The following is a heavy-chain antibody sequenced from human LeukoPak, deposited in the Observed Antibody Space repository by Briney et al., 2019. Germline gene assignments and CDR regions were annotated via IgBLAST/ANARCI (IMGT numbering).Heavy chain of an antibody. Sequence: SETLSLTCTVSGGSISSYYWGWIRQPPGKGLEWIGSIYYSGSTYYNPSLKSRVTISVDTSKNQFSLKLSSVTAADTAVYYCARYRYCSGGSCYEAVVWGQGTLVTVSS. V-gene: IGHV4-39*07. J-gene: IGHJ4*02. D-gene: IGHD2-15*01. CDR1: GGSISSYY. CDR3: ARYRYCSGGSCYEAVV. CDR2: IYYSGST.